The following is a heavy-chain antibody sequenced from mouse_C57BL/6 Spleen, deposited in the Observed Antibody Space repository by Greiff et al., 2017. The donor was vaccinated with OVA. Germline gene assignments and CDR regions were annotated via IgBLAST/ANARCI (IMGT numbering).Heavy chain of an antibody. V-gene: IGHV5-2*01. J-gene: IGHJ3*01. CDR2: INSDGGST. CDR3: ARHDYDEAWFAY. CDR1: EYEFPSHD. D-gene: IGHD2-4*01. Sequence: DVMLVESGGGLVQPGESLKLSCESNEYEFPSHDMSWVRKTPEKRLELVAAINSDGGSTYYPDPMERRFIISRDNTKKTLYLQMSSLRSEDTALYYCARHDYDEAWFAYWGQGTLVTVSA.